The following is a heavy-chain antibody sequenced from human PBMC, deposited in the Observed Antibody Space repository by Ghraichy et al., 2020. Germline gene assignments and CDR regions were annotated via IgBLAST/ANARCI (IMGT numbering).Heavy chain of an antibody. CDR1: GFTFSRYG. V-gene: IGHV3-23*01. Sequence: GSLRLSCAASGFTFSRYGMTWVRQAPGKGLDWVSAISSSGDDTYYADSVRGRFSISRDNSKNTLYLQMHSLRAEDTAIYYCAKVTLANTVATYDYYYGMDVWGQGTTVTVSS. J-gene: IGHJ6*02. D-gene: IGHD4-23*01. CDR3: AKVTLANTVATYDYYYGMDV. CDR2: ISSSGDDT.